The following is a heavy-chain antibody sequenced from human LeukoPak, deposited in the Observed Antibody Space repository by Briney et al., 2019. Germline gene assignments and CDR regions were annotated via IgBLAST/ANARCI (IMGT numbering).Heavy chain of an antibody. CDR1: GGSISSSSYY. CDR2: INHSGST. CDR3: ARAIAARPRLRLRTYMDV. V-gene: IGHV4-61*05. Sequence: SETLSLTCTVSGGSISSSSYYWSWIRQPPGKGLEWIGEINHSGSTNYNPSLKSRVTISVDTSKNQFSLKLSSVTAADTAVYYCARAIAARPRLRLRTYMDVWGKGTTVTVSS. D-gene: IGHD6-6*01. J-gene: IGHJ6*03.